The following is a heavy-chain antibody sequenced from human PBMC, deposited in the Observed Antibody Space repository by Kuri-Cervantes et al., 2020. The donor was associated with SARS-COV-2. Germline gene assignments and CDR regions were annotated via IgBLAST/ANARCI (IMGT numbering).Heavy chain of an antibody. CDR1: VGSFSGYY. V-gene: IGHV4-34*01. CDR2: INHSGST. J-gene: IGHJ3*02. Sequence: SQTLSLTCAVYVGSFSGYYWSWIRQPPGKGLGWIGEINHSGSTNYNPSPKSRVTISVDTSKNQFSLKLSSVTAADTAVYYCAREFRYYDSSGYYGHAFDIWGQGTMVTVSS. D-gene: IGHD3-22*01. CDR3: AREFRYYDSSGYYGHAFDI.